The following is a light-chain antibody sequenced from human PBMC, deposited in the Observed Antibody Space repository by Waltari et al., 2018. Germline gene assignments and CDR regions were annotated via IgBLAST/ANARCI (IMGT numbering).Light chain of an antibody. Sequence: SALPQPASVSGSPGQSITIYCTGTSSDVGRYEYVSWYQQHPGKAPKLLIYDVSKRPSGVFNRFSGSTSGYTASLTISGLQSEDEADYYCCSYTTTDTYVFGSETKVTVL. J-gene: IGLJ1*01. CDR2: DVS. V-gene: IGLV2-14*03. CDR3: CSYTTTDTYV. CDR1: SSDVGRYEY.